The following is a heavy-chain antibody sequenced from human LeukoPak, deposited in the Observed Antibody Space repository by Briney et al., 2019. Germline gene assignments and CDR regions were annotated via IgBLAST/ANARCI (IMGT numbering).Heavy chain of an antibody. CDR2: IHNDGSNK. CDR3: AREADTSCHYSHFDY. J-gene: IGHJ4*02. CDR1: GFTFSYYG. V-gene: IGHV3-33*01. D-gene: IGHD3-22*01. Sequence: GGSLRLSCVASGFTFSYYGMHWVRQAPGKGLEWVAVIHNDGSNKYYADSVRGRFTISRDTSKNTLCLQMNTLRAEDTAVYFCAREADTSCHYSHFDYWGQGTLVTVSS.